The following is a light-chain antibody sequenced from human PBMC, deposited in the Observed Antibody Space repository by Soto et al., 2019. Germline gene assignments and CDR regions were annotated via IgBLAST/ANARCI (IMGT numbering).Light chain of an antibody. CDR2: GTS. V-gene: IGKV3-20*01. CDR3: QQYGNSPYT. CDR1: QSVSSSY. Sequence: EIVLTQSPGTLSLSPGERATLSCRASQSVSSSYFAWYQQKPGQAPRLLIYGTSNRATGIPDRFSGSGSGTDFILTITRLEPEDFAVYYCQQYGNSPYTFGQGTNLEIK. J-gene: IGKJ2*01.